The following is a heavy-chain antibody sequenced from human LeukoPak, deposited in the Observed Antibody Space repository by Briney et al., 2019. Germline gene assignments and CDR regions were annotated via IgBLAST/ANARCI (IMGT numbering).Heavy chain of an antibody. CDR1: GFTFSSYA. CDR3: ARDGGWGTDYYMDV. CDR2: ISYDGSNK. V-gene: IGHV3-30*04. D-gene: IGHD6-19*01. Sequence: GGSLRLSCAASGFTFSSYAMHWVRQAPGKGLEWVAVISYDGSNKYYADSVKGRFTISRDNSKNTLYLQMNSLRAEDTAVYYCARDGGWGTDYYMDVWGKGPTVTVSS. J-gene: IGHJ6*03.